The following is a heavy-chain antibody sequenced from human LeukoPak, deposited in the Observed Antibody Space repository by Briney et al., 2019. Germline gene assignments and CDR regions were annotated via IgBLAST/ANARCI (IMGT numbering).Heavy chain of an antibody. CDR1: GGTFSSYA. CDR3: ARDSYYDSSGLFDY. CDR2: IIPILGIA. D-gene: IGHD3-22*01. J-gene: IGHJ4*02. V-gene: IGHV1-69*04. Sequence: SVKVSCKASGGTFSSYAISWVRQAPGQGLEWMGRIIPILGIANYVQKFQGRVTITADKSTSTVYMELSSLRSEDTAVYYCARDSYYDSSGLFDYWGQGTLVTDSS.